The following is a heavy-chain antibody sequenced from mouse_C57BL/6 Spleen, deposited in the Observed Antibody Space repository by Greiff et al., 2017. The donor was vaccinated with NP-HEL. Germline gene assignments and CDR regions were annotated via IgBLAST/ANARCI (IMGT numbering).Heavy chain of an antibody. Sequence: EVMLVESEGGLVQPGSSMKLSCTASGFTFSDYYMAWVRQVPEKGLEWVANINYDGSSTYYLDSLKSRFIISRDNAKNILYLQMSSLKSEDTATYYCAREEDGNWFAYWGQGTLVTVSA. CDR2: INYDGSST. J-gene: IGHJ3*01. CDR1: GFTFSDYY. CDR3: AREEDGNWFAY. D-gene: IGHD2-1*01. V-gene: IGHV5-16*01.